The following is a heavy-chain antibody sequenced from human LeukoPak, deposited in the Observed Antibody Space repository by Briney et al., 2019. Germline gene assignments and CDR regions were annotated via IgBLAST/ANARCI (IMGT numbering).Heavy chain of an antibody. J-gene: IGHJ4*03. V-gene: IGHV1-2*02. CDR3: ARGVLRGSGSFDY. CDR2: INPNSGAT. Sequence: GASVKVSCKASGYTFIAYYIHWMRQAPGQGLEWMGWINPNSGATNYAQKFQGRVTMTRDTSINTAYMELYSLNSDDTAVYFCARGVLRGSGSFDYWGQGSLVTASS. CDR1: GYTFIAYY. D-gene: IGHD6-19*01.